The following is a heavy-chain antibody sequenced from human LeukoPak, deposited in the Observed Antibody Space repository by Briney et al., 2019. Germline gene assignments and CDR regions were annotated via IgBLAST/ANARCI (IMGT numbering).Heavy chain of an antibody. CDR1: GYTFTSYD. J-gene: IGHJ4*02. V-gene: IGHV1-8*01. Sequence: ASVKVSCKASGYTFTSYDINWVRQATGQGLEWMGWMNPNSGNAGYAQKFQGRVTMTRNTPISTAYMELSSLRSEDTAVYYCARGDNYYDSSGYDYWGQGTLVTVSS. CDR3: ARGDNYYDSSGYDY. D-gene: IGHD3-22*01. CDR2: MNPNSGNA.